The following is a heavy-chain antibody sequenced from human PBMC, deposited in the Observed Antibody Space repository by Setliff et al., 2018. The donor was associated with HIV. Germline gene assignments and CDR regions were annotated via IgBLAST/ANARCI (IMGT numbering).Heavy chain of an antibody. J-gene: IGHJ4*02. V-gene: IGHV1-69*06. CDR3: AAARLLNDYRDPGAYYFDF. D-gene: IGHD4-4*01. CDR2: IIPIFGTA. CDR1: GGTFSSYA. Sequence: SVKVSCKASGGTFSSYAISWVRQAPGQGLEWMRGIIPIFGTANYAQKFQGRVTITADKSTSTAYLELSSLRSEDTAVYYCAAARLLNDYRDPGAYYFDFWGQGTLVTVSS.